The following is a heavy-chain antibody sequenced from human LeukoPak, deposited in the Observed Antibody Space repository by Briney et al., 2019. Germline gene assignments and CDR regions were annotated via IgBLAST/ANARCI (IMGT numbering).Heavy chain of an antibody. Sequence: SETLSLTCAVYGGSFSGYYWSWIRQPPGKGLEWIGEINHSGSTNYNPSLKSRVTISVVTSKNQFSLKLSSVTAADTAVYYCARGPYYYDSTEASMDVWGQGTTVTVSS. J-gene: IGHJ6*02. CDR1: GGSFSGYY. CDR3: ARGPYYYDSTEASMDV. CDR2: INHSGST. D-gene: IGHD3-22*01. V-gene: IGHV4-34*01.